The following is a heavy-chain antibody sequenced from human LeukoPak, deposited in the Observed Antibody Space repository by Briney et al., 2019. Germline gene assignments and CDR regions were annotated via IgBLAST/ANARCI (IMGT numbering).Heavy chain of an antibody. V-gene: IGHV3-23*01. J-gene: IGHJ4*02. CDR1: GFTFSSNG. D-gene: IGHD3-10*01. CDR2: ISERGGST. Sequence: GGSLRLSCAASGFTFSSNGMHWVRQAPGKGLEWVSGISERGGSTNYADSVKGRFIISRDTSKNTVCLQMNSLRVEDTAVYFCAKRGIVIRAVIIIGFHKEAYYFDYWGQGILVTVYS. CDR3: AKRGIVIRAVIIIGFHKEAYYFDY.